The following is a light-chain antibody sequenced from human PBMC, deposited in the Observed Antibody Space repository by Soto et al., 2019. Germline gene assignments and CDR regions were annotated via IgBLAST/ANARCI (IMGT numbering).Light chain of an antibody. V-gene: IGKV3-20*01. Sequence: EIVLTQSPGTLSLSPGERATRSCMASQSVISSYLAWYQQTPGQAPRLRIYGASSRATGIPDRFSGSGSGTDFTLTISRLEAEDFAVYYCQQYGSSAWTFGQGTKVDIK. CDR1: QSVISSY. CDR3: QQYGSSAWT. CDR2: GAS. J-gene: IGKJ1*01.